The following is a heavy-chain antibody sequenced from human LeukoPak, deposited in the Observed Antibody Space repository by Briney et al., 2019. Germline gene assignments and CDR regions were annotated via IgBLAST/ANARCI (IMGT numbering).Heavy chain of an antibody. D-gene: IGHD4/OR15-4a*01. CDR1: GFTFSSYW. Sequence: PGGSLRLSCAASGFTFSSYWMIWVRQAPGQGLEWVANINQDGSEKYYVDSVKGRFTVSRDSAKSSLYLQMNSLRAEDTAVYYCARGKCAAPLTLGYWGQGTLVTVSS. CDR3: ARGKCAAPLTLGY. CDR2: INQDGSEK. V-gene: IGHV3-7*01. J-gene: IGHJ4*02.